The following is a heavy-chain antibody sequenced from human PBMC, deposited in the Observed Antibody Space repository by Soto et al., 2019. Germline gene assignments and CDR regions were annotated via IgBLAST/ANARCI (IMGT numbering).Heavy chain of an antibody. CDR3: AKEKISTSCCNWFDP. Sequence: PGGSLRLSCAASGFTFDDYTMHWVRQAPGKGLEWVSLISWDGGSTYYADSVKGRFTISRDNSKNSLYLQMNSLRTEDTALYYCAKEKISTSCCNWFDPWGQGTLVTVSS. CDR1: GFTFDDYT. V-gene: IGHV3-43*01. J-gene: IGHJ5*02. CDR2: ISWDGGST. D-gene: IGHD2-2*01.